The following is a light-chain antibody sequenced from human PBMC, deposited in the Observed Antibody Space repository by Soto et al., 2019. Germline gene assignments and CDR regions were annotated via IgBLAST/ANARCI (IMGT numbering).Light chain of an antibody. CDR2: DVT. V-gene: IGLV2-11*01. J-gene: IGLJ1*01. CDR3: FSEAGSYTFV. Sequence: QSALTQPRSVSGSPGQSVTISCTGTSSDVGGYSYVSWYQQHPGKAPKLMIYDVTTRPSGIPDRFSGSKSGSTASLPISGLQAEDEADESCFSEAGSYTFVFGTGTELTVL. CDR1: SSDVGGYSY.